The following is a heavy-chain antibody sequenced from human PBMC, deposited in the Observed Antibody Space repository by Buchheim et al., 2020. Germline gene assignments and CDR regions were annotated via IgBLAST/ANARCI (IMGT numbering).Heavy chain of an antibody. J-gene: IGHJ4*02. CDR3: ARDPPNSGWALDY. D-gene: IGHD6-19*01. CDR1: GFAFNTHA. CDR2: IWYDGSEK. Sequence: QVQLVESGEGVVQPGESLRLSCAASGFAFNTHAMHWVRQAPGKGLEWVAFIWYDGSEKHYIDSVKGRFSISRDNSKNTLYLEMNSLRGEDTAVYYCARDPPNSGWALDYWGQGTL. V-gene: IGHV3-33*01.